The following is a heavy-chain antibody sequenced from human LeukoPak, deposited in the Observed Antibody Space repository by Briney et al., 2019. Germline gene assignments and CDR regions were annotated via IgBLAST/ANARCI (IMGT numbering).Heavy chain of an antibody. CDR1: GYTFTSYD. Sequence: ASVKVSCKASGYTFTSYDINWVRQATGQGLEWMGWINPNSGGTNYAQKFQGRVTMTRDTSISTAYMELSRLRSDDTAVYYCARDLDHSSGWFNYYYYYMDVWGKGTTVTVSS. CDR2: INPNSGGT. CDR3: ARDLDHSSGWFNYYYYYMDV. V-gene: IGHV1-2*02. J-gene: IGHJ6*03. D-gene: IGHD6-19*01.